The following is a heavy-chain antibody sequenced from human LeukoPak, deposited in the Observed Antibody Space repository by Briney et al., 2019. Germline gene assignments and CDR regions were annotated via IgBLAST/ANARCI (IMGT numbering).Heavy chain of an antibody. CDR3: AKRSMVRGVQFDAFDL. Sequence: GGSLRLSCAASGFTFSSYSMNWVRQAPGKGLEWVSSISSSSSYIYYADSVKGRFTISRDNAKNSLYLQMNSLRAEDTAVYYCAKRSMVRGVQFDAFDLWGQGTIITVSS. J-gene: IGHJ3*01. D-gene: IGHD3-10*01. CDR1: GFTFSSYS. CDR2: ISSSSSYI. V-gene: IGHV3-21*01.